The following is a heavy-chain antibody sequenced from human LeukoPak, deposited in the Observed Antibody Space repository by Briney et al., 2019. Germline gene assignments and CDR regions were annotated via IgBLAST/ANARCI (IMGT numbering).Heavy chain of an antibody. D-gene: IGHD3-10*01. CDR2: INPNSGGT. V-gene: IGHV1-2*02. J-gene: IGHJ5*02. Sequence: RASVKVSCKASGYTFTGYYMHWVRQAPGQGLEWMGWINPNSGGTNYAQKFQGRVTMTGDTSISTAYMELSRLRSDDTAVYYCASGPVYYYGSGSSVWFDPWGQGTLVTVSS. CDR3: ASGPVYYYGSGSSVWFDP. CDR1: GYTFTGYY.